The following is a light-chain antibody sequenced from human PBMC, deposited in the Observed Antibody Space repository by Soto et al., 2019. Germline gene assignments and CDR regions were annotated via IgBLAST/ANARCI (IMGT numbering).Light chain of an antibody. CDR3: QQYGSSPVYT. V-gene: IGKV3-20*01. Sequence: EILLTQSPGTLSLSPGARVTLSCRARQSVSSSYLAWYQQKPGQAPRLLIYGASSRATGIPDRFSGSGSGTDFTLTISRLEPEDFAVYYCQQYGSSPVYTFGQGTQLEIK. CDR1: QSVSSSY. J-gene: IGKJ2*01. CDR2: GAS.